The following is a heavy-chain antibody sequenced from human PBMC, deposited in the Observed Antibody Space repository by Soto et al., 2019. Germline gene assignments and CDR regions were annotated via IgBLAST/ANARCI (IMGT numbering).Heavy chain of an antibody. CDR1: GVSISSGDYY. CDR2: IYYSGST. Sequence: SETLSLTCPFSGVSISSGDYYWSWIRQPPGKGLEWIGYIYYSGSTYYNPSLKSRVTISVDTSKNQFSLKLSSVTAADTAVYYCASVPAAIYHWFDPWGQGTLVTVSS. J-gene: IGHJ5*02. D-gene: IGHD2-2*02. V-gene: IGHV4-30-4*01. CDR3: ASVPAAIYHWFDP.